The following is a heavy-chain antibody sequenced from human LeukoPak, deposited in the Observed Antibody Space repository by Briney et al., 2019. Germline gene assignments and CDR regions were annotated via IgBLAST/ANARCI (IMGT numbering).Heavy chain of an antibody. Sequence: GGFLRLSCAVSGFIFSDYYMSWIRQAPGKGLEWVSYISSNGDTIYYADSVKGRFTISRDNAKNSLYLQMNSLRAEDTAVYYCARDSSNPTSYYYYMDVWGKGTTVTVSS. CDR1: GFIFSDYY. CDR3: ARDSSNPTSYYYYMDV. V-gene: IGHV3-11*04. J-gene: IGHJ6*03. D-gene: IGHD2-2*01. CDR2: ISSNGDTI.